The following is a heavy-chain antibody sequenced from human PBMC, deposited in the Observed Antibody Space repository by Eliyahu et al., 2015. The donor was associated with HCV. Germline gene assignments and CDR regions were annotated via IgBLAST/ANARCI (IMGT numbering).Heavy chain of an antibody. CDR1: GYTFTSYD. Sequence: QVQLVQSGAEVKKPGAPVKVSCXASGYTFTSYDINWVRQATGQGLEWMGWMNPNSGNTGYAQKFQGRVTMTRNTSISTAYMELSSLRSEDTAVYYCARGVAARPVGWFDPWGQGTLVTVSS. CDR3: ARGVAARPVGWFDP. V-gene: IGHV1-8*01. D-gene: IGHD6-6*01. J-gene: IGHJ5*02. CDR2: MNPNSGNT.